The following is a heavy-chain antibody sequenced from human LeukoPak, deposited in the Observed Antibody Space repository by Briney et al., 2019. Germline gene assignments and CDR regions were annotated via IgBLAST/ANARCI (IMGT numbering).Heavy chain of an antibody. Sequence: SVKVSCKASGGTFSSYAISWVRQAPGQGLEWMGGIIPIFGTANYAQKFQGRVTTTTDESTSTAYMELSSLRSEDTAVYYCARNDYGGNSALYYYYMDVWGKGTTVTVSS. CDR3: ARNDYGGNSALYYYYMDV. D-gene: IGHD4-23*01. CDR2: IIPIFGTA. V-gene: IGHV1-69*05. CDR1: GGTFSSYA. J-gene: IGHJ6*03.